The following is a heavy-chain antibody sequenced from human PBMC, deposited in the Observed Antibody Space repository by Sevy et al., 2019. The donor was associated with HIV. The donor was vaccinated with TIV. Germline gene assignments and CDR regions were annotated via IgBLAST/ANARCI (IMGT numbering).Heavy chain of an antibody. V-gene: IGHV3-49*04. CDR2: IRGKPYGGTT. D-gene: IGHD1-26*01. J-gene: IGHJ6*02. CDR1: GFTFGDYT. Sequence: GGSLRLSCTVSGFTFGDYTLSWVRQAPGKGLEWVALIRGKPYGGTTEYAAYVKGSFTISRDDSKSIAYLQMNSLKTEDTAVYYCTRVEGAADWGMDVWGQGTTVTVSS. CDR3: TRVEGAADWGMDV.